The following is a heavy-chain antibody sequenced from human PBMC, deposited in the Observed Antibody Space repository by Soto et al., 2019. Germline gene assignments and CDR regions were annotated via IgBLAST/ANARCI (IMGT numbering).Heavy chain of an antibody. CDR3: ARGVYCSGGSCYSYYYFGMDV. V-gene: IGHV1-3*01. J-gene: IGHJ6*02. CDR1: GNTFTSSG. CDR2: INAGNGNT. Sequence: ASGKVSWKASGNTFTSSGMDWGRQAPGQRLEWMGWINAGNGNTKYSQKFQGRVTITRDTSASTAYMELSSLRSEDTAVYYCARGVYCSGGSCYSYYYFGMDVWGQGTTVTAP. D-gene: IGHD2-15*01.